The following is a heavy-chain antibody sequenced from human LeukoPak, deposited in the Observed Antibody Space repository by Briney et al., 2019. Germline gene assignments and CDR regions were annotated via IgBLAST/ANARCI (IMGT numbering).Heavy chain of an antibody. D-gene: IGHD2-21*02. CDR1: GYSFSNSW. V-gene: IGHV5-51*01. CDR3: ARLPYCGGDCYPNWFDT. CDR2: IYPGDSAT. J-gene: IGHJ5*02. Sequence: GESLKISCKGSGYSFSNSWIGWVRRMPGKGLELMGGIYPGDSATRYSPSFQGQVAISVDKSIRTAYLQWSSLKASDIAMYYCARLPYCGGDCYPNWFDTWGQGTLVTVSS.